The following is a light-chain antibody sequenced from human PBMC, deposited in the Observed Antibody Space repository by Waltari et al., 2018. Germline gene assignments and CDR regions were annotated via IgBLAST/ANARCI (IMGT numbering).Light chain of an antibody. V-gene: IGKV1-39*01. CDR2: DAS. CDR1: QGIDSY. CDR3: QQSYSPPFT. Sequence: DIQMTQSPSSLSPSVGDRVTITWRASQGIDSYLNWYQQRPGRAPTLLIYDASTLQREVPTRFSGGGIGTDFTLTINNLQPEDFATYFCQQSYSPPFTFGQGTRLEI. J-gene: IGKJ5*01.